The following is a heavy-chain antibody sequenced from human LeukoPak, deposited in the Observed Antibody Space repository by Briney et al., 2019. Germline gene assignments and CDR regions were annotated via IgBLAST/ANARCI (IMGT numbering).Heavy chain of an antibody. Sequence: GGSLRLSCAASGFTFSSYEMNWVRQPPGKELEWVSYISSGSSSIFYADSVKGRFIISRDNAKNSLYLQMNSLRVEDTAVYYCARGGIAARFAYWGQGTLVTVSS. V-gene: IGHV3-48*03. CDR1: GFTFSSYE. D-gene: IGHD6-6*01. CDR2: ISSGSSSI. CDR3: ARGGIAARFAY. J-gene: IGHJ4*02.